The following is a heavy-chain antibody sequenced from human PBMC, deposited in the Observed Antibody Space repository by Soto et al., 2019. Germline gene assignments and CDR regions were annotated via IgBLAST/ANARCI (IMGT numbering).Heavy chain of an antibody. J-gene: IGHJ4*02. CDR2: FDPEDGET. CDR1: GYTLTELS. V-gene: IGHV1-24*01. CDR3: ATLATIFGVPIRRGDY. D-gene: IGHD3-3*01. Sequence: GASVKVSCKVSGYTLTELSMHWVRQAPGKGLEWMGGFDPEDGETIYAQKFQGRVTMTEDTSTDTAYMELSSLRSEDTAVYYCATLATIFGVPIRRGDYWGQGTLVTVSS.